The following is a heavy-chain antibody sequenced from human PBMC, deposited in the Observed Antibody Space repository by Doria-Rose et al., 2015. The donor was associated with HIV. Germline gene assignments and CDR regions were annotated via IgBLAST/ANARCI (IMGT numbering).Heavy chain of an antibody. CDR3: ARSLLLRFGDFISREEIYGMDV. D-gene: IGHD3-10*01. V-gene: IGHV3-48*02. J-gene: IGHJ6*02. Sequence: VQLVQSGGGLVQPGGSLRLSCAASGFTFTSHSMNWVRQAPGKGPEWVSSLSTITSTISYADSVKGRFTISRDNAKNSLYLQMNSLRDEDTAVYFCARSLLLRFGDFISREEIYGMDVWGQGTTVTVSS. CDR1: GFTFTSHS. CDR2: LSTITSTI.